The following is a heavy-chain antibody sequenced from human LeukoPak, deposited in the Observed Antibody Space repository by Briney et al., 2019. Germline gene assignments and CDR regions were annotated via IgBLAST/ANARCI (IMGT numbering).Heavy chain of an antibody. Sequence: GGSLRLSCVASGFTFNTYSMHWVRQAPGKGLEWVAVLSFDGDEKHYADSVKGRFTISRDNAKNTVYLQMDSLRAEDSAVYYCARVRSGTWNGYEYWGQGTLVTVSS. V-gene: IGHV3-30-3*01. D-gene: IGHD3-3*01. CDR1: GFTFNTYS. CDR3: ARVRSGTWNGYEY. CDR2: LSFDGDEK. J-gene: IGHJ4*02.